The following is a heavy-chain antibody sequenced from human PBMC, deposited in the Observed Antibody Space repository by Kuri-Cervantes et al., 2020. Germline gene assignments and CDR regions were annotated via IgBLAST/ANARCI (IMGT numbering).Heavy chain of an antibody. J-gene: IGHJ6*02. CDR3: ASQQPAAYYYYYYGMDV. V-gene: IGHV3-15*05. CDR1: GFTFSNAW. Sequence: GESLKISCAASGFTFSNAWMSWVRQAPGKGLEWVGRIKSKTDGGTTDYAAPVKGRFTISRDNAKDTLYLQMNSLRAEDTAVYYCASQQPAAYYYYYYGMDVWGQGTTVTVSS. CDR2: IKSKTDGGTT. D-gene: IGHD2-2*01.